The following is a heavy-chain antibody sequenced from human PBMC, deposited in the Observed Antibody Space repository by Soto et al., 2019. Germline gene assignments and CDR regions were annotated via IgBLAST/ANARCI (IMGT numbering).Heavy chain of an antibody. Sequence: SETLSLTCAVYGGSFSGYYWSWIRQPPGKGLEWIGEINHSGSTNYNPSLKSRVTISVDTSKNQFSLKLSSVTAADTAVYYCERGPRVDYYDIGFDYWGQGTLVTVYS. CDR2: INHSGST. D-gene: IGHD3-22*01. J-gene: IGHJ4*02. V-gene: IGHV4-34*01. CDR1: GGSFSGYY. CDR3: ERGPRVDYYDIGFDY.